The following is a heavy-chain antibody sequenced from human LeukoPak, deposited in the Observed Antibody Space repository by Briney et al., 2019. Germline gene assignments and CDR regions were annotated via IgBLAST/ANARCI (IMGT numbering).Heavy chain of an antibody. V-gene: IGHV4-30-2*01. CDR1: GGSISSSSFY. J-gene: IGHJ2*01. Sequence: PSETLSLTCTVSGGSISSSSFYWGWIRQPPGKGLEWIGYIYHSGSTYYNPSLKSRVTISVDRSKNQFSLKLSSVTAADTAVYYCARDNQGRSGAYYDSSGYYSRYFDLWGRGTLVTVSS. CDR2: IYHSGST. D-gene: IGHD3-22*01. CDR3: ARDNQGRSGAYYDSSGYYSRYFDL.